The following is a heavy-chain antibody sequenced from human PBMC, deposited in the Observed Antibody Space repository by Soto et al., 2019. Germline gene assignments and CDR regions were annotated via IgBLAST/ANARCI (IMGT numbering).Heavy chain of an antibody. Sequence: SETLSLTCTVSGGSISSGDYYWSWIRQPPEKGLEWIGYIYYSGSTYYNPSLKSRVTISVDTSKNQFSLKLSSVTAADTAVYYCATLLLWFGASQSLTDYWGLGTLVTASS. V-gene: IGHV4-30-4*01. D-gene: IGHD3-10*01. CDR2: IYYSGST. CDR3: ATLLLWFGASQSLTDY. CDR1: GGSISSGDYY. J-gene: IGHJ4*02.